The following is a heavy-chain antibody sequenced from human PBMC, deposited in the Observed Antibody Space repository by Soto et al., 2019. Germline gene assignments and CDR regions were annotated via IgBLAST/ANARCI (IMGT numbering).Heavy chain of an antibody. V-gene: IGHV3-33*01. J-gene: IGHJ4*02. D-gene: IGHD3-22*01. Sequence: PGGSLRLSCAASGFTFSSYGMHWVRQAPGKGLEWVSVIWYDGSNKYYADSIKRRFTISRDNSKNMLYLQMNSLRAEDTAVSYCARDRYYYDSSGSPTVDYWGQGTLVTVSS. CDR1: GFTFSSYG. CDR3: ARDRYYYDSSGSPTVDY. CDR2: IWYDGSNK.